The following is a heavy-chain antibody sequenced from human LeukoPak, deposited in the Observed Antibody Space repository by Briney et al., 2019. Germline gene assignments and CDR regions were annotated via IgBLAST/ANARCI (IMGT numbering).Heavy chain of an antibody. Sequence: SQTLSLTCAISGDIVSSNSAAWDWIRQSPARGLEWLGRTYYRSKWYNDYAVSVKSRITINPDTSKNQFSLQLNSVTPEDTAVYYCARAHRVWLLINWFDPWGQGTLVTVSS. V-gene: IGHV6-1*01. J-gene: IGHJ5*02. CDR1: GDIVSSNSAA. D-gene: IGHD2-15*01. CDR3: ARAHRVWLLINWFDP. CDR2: TYYRSKWYN.